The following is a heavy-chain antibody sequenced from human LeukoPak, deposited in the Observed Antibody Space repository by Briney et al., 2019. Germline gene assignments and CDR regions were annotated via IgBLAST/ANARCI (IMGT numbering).Heavy chain of an antibody. D-gene: IGHD2-15*01. J-gene: IGHJ3*02. V-gene: IGHV3-74*01. Sequence: GGSLRLSCAASGFTFSNYWMHWVRQAPGKGLVWVSRINSDGINTSYADSVKGRFTISRDNAKNTLNLQMNSLRAEDTAVYYCARGSEDSAFDIWGQGTMVTVSS. CDR2: INSDGINT. CDR1: GFTFSNYW. CDR3: ARGSEDSAFDI.